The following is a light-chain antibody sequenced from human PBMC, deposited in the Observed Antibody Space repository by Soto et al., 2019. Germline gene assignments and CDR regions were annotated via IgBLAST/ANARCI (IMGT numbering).Light chain of an antibody. CDR3: HQRSNWPPDT. J-gene: IGKJ5*01. V-gene: IGKV3-11*01. CDR1: QSVSTY. Sequence: EIVLTQSPATLSLSPGGRATLSCRASQSVSTYLAWYQQRPGQAPRLLIYDASNRATGIPARFSGSGSGTDFTLTISSLEPEDFAVYYCHQRSNWPPDTFGQGTRREIK. CDR2: DAS.